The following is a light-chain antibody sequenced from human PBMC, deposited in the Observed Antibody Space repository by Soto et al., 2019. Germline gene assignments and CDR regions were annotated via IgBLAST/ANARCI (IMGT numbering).Light chain of an antibody. Sequence: DIQMTPSPSSLSASVGDRVTNTCRASQSISSYLNWYQQKPGKAPKLLIYATSSLQSGVPSRFSGSGSGTDFTLTISSLQPEDFATYYCQQSYITPLTFGGGTNVDI. CDR3: QQSYITPLT. CDR1: QSISSY. V-gene: IGKV1-39*01. J-gene: IGKJ4*01. CDR2: ATS.